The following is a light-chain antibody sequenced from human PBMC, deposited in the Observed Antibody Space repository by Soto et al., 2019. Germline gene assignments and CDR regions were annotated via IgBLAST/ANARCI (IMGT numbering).Light chain of an antibody. Sequence: DIQMTQSPSSLSASVGDRVTITCQASQDISNYLNWYQHKPGKAPKLLIYDASNLETGVPSRFSGSGSGTDFTFTISSLQPEDIATYYCQQYDNLPLTFGAGTKVEIK. J-gene: IGKJ4*01. CDR2: DAS. CDR3: QQYDNLPLT. CDR1: QDISNY. V-gene: IGKV1-33*01.